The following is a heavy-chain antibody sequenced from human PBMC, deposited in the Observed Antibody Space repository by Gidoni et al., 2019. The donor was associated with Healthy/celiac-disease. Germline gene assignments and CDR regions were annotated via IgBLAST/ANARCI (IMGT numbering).Heavy chain of an antibody. Sequence: EVQLVESGGGLVQPGGSLRLSCAASGFTFSSYEMNWVRQAPGKGLEWVSYISSSGSTIYYADSVKGRFTISRDNAKNSLYLQMNSLRAEDTAVYYCARDEDYSNYEAFDIWGQGTMVTVSS. CDR3: ARDEDYSNYEAFDI. CDR1: GFTFSSYE. CDR2: ISSSGSTI. V-gene: IGHV3-48*03. D-gene: IGHD4-4*01. J-gene: IGHJ3*02.